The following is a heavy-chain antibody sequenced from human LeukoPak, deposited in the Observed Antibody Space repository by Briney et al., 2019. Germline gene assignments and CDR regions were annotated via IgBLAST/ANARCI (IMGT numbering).Heavy chain of an antibody. J-gene: IGHJ4*02. CDR3: AKGDTTDDTYMVD. Sequence: GGSLRLSCAASGFTFSTYGMSWVRQAPGRGLEWVASISGSGDSTYYADSVKGRFTISRDNSKNTLYLQMNSLRAEDTAVYYCAKGDTTDDTYMVDWGQGTLVTVSS. D-gene: IGHD3-10*01. CDR2: ISGSGDST. V-gene: IGHV3-23*01. CDR1: GFTFSTYG.